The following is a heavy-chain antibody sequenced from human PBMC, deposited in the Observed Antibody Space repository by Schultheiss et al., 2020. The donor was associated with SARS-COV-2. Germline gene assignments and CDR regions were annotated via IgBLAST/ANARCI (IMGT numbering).Heavy chain of an antibody. D-gene: IGHD1-14*01. V-gene: IGHV2-70*01. CDR3: ARIESYHGYFDY. Sequence: SGPTLVKPTQTLTLTCTFSGFSLSTSGVGVGWIRQPPGKALEWLALIDWDDDKYYSTSLKTRLTISKDTSKNQVVLTMTNMDPVDTATYYCARIESYHGYFDYWGQGTLVTVSS. J-gene: IGHJ4*02. CDR2: IDWDDDK. CDR1: GFSLSTSGVG.